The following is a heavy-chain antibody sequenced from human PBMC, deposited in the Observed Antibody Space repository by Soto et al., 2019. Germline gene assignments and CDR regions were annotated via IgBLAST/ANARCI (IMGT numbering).Heavy chain of an antibody. CDR1: GGSISSGGYY. CDR3: ARVFSDSSSFFDP. J-gene: IGHJ5*02. Sequence: QVQLQESAPGLVKPSQTLSLTCTVSGGSISSGGYYWSWIRQHPGKGLEWIVYIYYSGSTYYNPSLKSRVTISVDTSKNQFSLKLSSVTAADTAVYYCARVFSDSSSFFDPWGQGTLVTVSS. D-gene: IGHD6-13*01. CDR2: IYYSGST. V-gene: IGHV4-31*03.